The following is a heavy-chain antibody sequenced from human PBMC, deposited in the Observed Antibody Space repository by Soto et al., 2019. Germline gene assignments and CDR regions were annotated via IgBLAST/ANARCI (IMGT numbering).Heavy chain of an antibody. V-gene: IGHV4-59*01. CDR3: ARRNYYDSSGSIGY. D-gene: IGHD3-22*01. CDR1: GGSISSYY. CDR2: IYYSGST. Sequence: SETLSLTCTVSGGSISSYYWSWIRQPPGKGLEWIGYIYYSGSTNYNPSLKSRVTISVDTSKNQFSLKLSSVTAADTAVYYCARRNYYDSSGSIGYWGQGTLVTVSS. J-gene: IGHJ4*02.